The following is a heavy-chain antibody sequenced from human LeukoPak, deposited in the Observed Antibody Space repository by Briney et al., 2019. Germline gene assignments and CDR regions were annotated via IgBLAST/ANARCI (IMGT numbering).Heavy chain of an antibody. CDR2: ISGSGNTP. V-gene: IGHV3-23*01. D-gene: IGHD4-23*01. CDR3: ARDVTYHGGDWFDP. J-gene: IGHJ5*02. Sequence: GGSLRLSCAASGFIFSTFAMTWVRQTPGKGLEWVSAISGSGNTPYYADSVKGRFTISRDNAKNSLYLQMNSLRAEDTALYYCARDVTYHGGDWFDPWGQGTLVTVSS. CDR1: GFIFSTFA.